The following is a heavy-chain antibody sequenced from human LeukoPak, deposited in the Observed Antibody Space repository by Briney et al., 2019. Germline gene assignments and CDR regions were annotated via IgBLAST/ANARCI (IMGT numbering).Heavy chain of an antibody. CDR3: AKDSSPVVAATEYFDY. J-gene: IGHJ4*02. CDR2: ISYDGSNK. Sequence: GGSLRLSCAASGFTFSSYGMHWVRQDPGKGLEWLAVISYDGSNKYYADSVKGRFTISRDNSKNTLYLQMNSLRAEDTAVYYCAKDSSPVVAATEYFDYWGQGTLVTVSS. CDR1: GFTFSSYG. D-gene: IGHD2-15*01. V-gene: IGHV3-30*18.